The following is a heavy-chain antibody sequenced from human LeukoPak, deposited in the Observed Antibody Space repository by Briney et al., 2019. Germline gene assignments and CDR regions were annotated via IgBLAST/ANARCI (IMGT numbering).Heavy chain of an antibody. CDR1: GYTFTGYY. V-gene: IGHV1-69*05. CDR2: IIPIFGTA. J-gene: IGHJ3*02. CDR3: ARVTRVVVPALGAFDI. Sequence: GASVKVSCKASGYTFTGYYMHWVRQAPGQGLEWMGGIIPIFGTANYAQKFQGRVTITTDESTSTAYMELSSLRSEDTAVYYCARVTRVVVPALGAFDIWGQGTMVTVSS. D-gene: IGHD2-2*01.